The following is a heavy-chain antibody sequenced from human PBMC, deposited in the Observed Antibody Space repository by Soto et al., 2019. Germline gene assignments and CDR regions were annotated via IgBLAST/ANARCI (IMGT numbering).Heavy chain of an antibody. CDR1: GFTLSYYW. CDR2: IKEDGSEK. CDR3: ARDCSGGSCQY. J-gene: IGHJ4*02. D-gene: IGHD2-15*01. Sequence: EVQLMESGGGLVQPGGSLRLSCAASGFTLSYYWMSWVRQAPGKELEWVANIKEDGSEKYYVDSVKGRFTISRDNAQNSVFLQMNGLRAEDTAFYYCARDCSGGSCQYWGQGTLVTVSS. V-gene: IGHV3-7*01.